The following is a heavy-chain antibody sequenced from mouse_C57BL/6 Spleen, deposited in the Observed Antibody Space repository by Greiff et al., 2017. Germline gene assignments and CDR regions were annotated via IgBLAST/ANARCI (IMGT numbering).Heavy chain of an antibody. D-gene: IGHD1-1*01. CDR3: AREEVVATDYFDY. V-gene: IGHV1-76*01. Sequence: VQRVESGAELVRPGASVKLSCKASGYTFTDYYINWVKQRPGQGLEWIARIYPGSGNTYYNEKFKGKATLTAEESSSTAYMQLSSLTSEDSAVYFCAREEVVATDYFDYWGQGTTLTVSS. CDR2: IYPGSGNT. CDR1: GYTFTDYY. J-gene: IGHJ2*01.